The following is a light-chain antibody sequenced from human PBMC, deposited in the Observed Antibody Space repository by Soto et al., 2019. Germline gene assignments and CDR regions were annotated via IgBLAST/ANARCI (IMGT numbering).Light chain of an antibody. Sequence: QSVLTQPPSVSGAPGQRVTISCTGSSSNIGAIYDVHWYQQLPGTAPKLLIYTNSNRPSGVPDRLSGSKSGTSASLAITGLQAEDEADYYCQSYDISLSGWVFGGGTKLTVL. CDR2: TNS. J-gene: IGLJ3*02. CDR3: QSYDISLSGWV. CDR1: SSNIGAIYD. V-gene: IGLV1-40*01.